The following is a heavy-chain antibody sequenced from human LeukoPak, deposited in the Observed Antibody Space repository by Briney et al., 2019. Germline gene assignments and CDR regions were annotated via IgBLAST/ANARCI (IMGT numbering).Heavy chain of an antibody. J-gene: IGHJ5*02. CDR1: GYSFTSYW. CDR2: IYPGDSDT. V-gene: IGHV5-51*01. D-gene: IGHD2-2*01. CDR3: ARTEKSCSSTSCYAFGWFDP. Sequence: GESLKISCKGSGYSFTSYWIGWVRQMPGKGLEWMGIIYPGDSDTRYSPSFQGQVTISADKSISTAYLQWSSLKASDTAMYYCARTEKSCSSTSCYAFGWFDPWGQGTLVTVSS.